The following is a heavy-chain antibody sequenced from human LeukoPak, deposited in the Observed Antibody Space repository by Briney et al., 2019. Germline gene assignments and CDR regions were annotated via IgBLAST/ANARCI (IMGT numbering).Heavy chain of an antibody. CDR1: GFTFSPYA. CDR2: ISSSGSTI. V-gene: IGHV3-48*03. D-gene: IGHD5-18*01. CDR3: AREGGGYTSGSFDY. J-gene: IGHJ4*02. Sequence: GGSLRLSCAASGFTFSPYAMNWVRQAPGKGLEWISYISSSGSTIYYEDSVKGRFTISRDNAKNSLYLQMNSLRAVDTAVYYCAREGGGYTSGSFDYWGQGTLVTVSS.